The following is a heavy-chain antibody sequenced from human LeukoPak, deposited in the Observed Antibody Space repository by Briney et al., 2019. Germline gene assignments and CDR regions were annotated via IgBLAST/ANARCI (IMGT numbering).Heavy chain of an antibody. V-gene: IGHV1-69*13. D-gene: IGHD5-18*01. CDR3: ARDSLHVVPAMVRAS. CDR2: IIPIFGTA. Sequence: ASVKVSCKASGGTFSSYAISWVRQAPGQGLEWMGGIIPIFGTANYAQKFQGRVTITADESTSTAYMELSSLRSEDTDVYSCARDSLHVVPAMVRASSGQGTLVTVSS. J-gene: IGHJ5*02. CDR1: GGTFSSYA.